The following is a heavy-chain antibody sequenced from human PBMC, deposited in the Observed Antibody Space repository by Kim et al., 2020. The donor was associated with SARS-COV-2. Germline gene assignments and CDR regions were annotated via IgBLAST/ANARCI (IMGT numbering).Heavy chain of an antibody. V-gene: IGHV4-30-2*05. J-gene: IGHJ6*02. Sequence: YSPTLKTRVTISIDASKNQFSLNWNSVTAADTAMYYCARDRGSGGYGMDVWGQGTTVTVSS. D-gene: IGHD3-10*01. CDR3: ARDRGSGGYGMDV.